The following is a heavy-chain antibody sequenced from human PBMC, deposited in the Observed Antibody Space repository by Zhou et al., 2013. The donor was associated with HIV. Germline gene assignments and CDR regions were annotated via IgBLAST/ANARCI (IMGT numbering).Heavy chain of an antibody. CDR3: ARDREGTYYDFWSGFDAFDI. CDR2: IIPIFGTA. D-gene: IGHD3-3*01. V-gene: IGHV1-69*05. Sequence: QVQLVQSGAEVKKPGSSVKVSCKASGGTFSSYAISWVRQAPGQGLEWMGGIIPIFGTANYAQKFQGRVTITTDESTSTAYMELSSLRSEDTAVYYCARDREGTYYDFWSGFDAFDIWGQGTMVTVSS. J-gene: IGHJ3*02. CDR1: GGTFSSYA.